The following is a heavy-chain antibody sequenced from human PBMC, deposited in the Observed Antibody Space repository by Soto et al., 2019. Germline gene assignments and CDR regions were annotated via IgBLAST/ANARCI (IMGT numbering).Heavy chain of an antibody. V-gene: IGHV4-39*01. CDR2: IYYSGST. CDR3: AKSPIGYCSGGSCYGTFDY. D-gene: IGHD2-15*01. Sequence: SETLSLTCTVSGGSISSSSYYWGWIRQPPGKGLEWIGSIYYSGSTYYNPSLKSRVTISVDTSKNQFSLKLRSVTAADTAVYYCAKSPIGYCSGGSCYGTFDYWGQGTLVTVSS. J-gene: IGHJ4*02. CDR1: GGSISSSSYY.